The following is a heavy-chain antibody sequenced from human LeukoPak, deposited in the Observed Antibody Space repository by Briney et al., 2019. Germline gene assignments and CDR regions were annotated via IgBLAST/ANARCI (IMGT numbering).Heavy chain of an antibody. CDR3: ARWIQLWSGSFDY. CDR1: GYTFTGYY. CDR2: ISAYNGNT. J-gene: IGHJ4*02. Sequence: ASVKVSCKASGYTFTGYYMHWVRQAPGQGLEWMGWISAYNGNTNYAQKLQGRVTMTTDTSTSTAYMELRSLRSDDTAVYYCARWIQLWSGSFDYWGQGTLVTVSS. D-gene: IGHD5-18*01. V-gene: IGHV1-18*04.